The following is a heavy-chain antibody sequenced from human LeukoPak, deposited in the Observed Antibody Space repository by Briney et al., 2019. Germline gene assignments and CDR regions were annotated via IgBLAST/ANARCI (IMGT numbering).Heavy chain of an antibody. CDR2: ISAYNGNT. CDR3: ARDFLRRRIAVAGPLCFDY. V-gene: IGHV1-18*01. CDR1: GYTFTSYG. J-gene: IGHJ4*02. D-gene: IGHD6-19*01. Sequence: ASVKVSCKASGYTFTSYGISWVRQAPGQGLEWMRWISAYNGNTNYAQKLQGRVTMTTDTSTSTAYMELRSLRSDDTAVYYCARDFLRRRIAVAGPLCFDYWGQGTLVTVSS.